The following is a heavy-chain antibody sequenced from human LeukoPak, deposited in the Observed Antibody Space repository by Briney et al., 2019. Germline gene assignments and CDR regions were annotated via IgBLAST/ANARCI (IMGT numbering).Heavy chain of an antibody. CDR3: AKDLSGLRSCPIRRCYYAMDV. J-gene: IGHJ6*02. Sequence: GGSLRLSCAASEFTFSSYGMHWVRQAPGKGLEWVAVASYDGSNKYYADSVKGRFTISRDNSKSTLYLQMDSLRAEDTAVYYCAKDLSGLRSCPIRRCYYAMDVWGQGTTVTVSS. CDR2: ASYDGSNK. D-gene: IGHD2-15*01. CDR1: EFTFSSYG. V-gene: IGHV3-30*18.